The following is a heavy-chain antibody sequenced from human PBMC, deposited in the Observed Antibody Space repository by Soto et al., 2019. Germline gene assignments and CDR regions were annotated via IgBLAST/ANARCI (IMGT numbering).Heavy chain of an antibody. J-gene: IGHJ4*02. Sequence: GGSLRLSCAASGFTFSSYAMSWVRQAPGKGLEWVSAISGSGGSTYYADSVKGRFTISRDNSKNTLYLQMNSLRAEDTAVYYCAKDTILKRFSPGSFDYWGQGTLVTVSS. D-gene: IGHD3-9*01. V-gene: IGHV3-23*01. CDR3: AKDTILKRFSPGSFDY. CDR2: ISGSGGST. CDR1: GFTFSSYA.